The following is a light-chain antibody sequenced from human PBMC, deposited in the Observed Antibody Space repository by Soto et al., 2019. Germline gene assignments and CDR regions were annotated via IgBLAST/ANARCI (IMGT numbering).Light chain of an antibody. Sequence: EIVLTQSPDTLSLSPGEKVTLSCRASQRIIGNFLAWYQQKPGQAPRLLLYGASNRVTGIPDRFSGFGAGTEFTLTIRTLESEDFAVYYCQQYGGLPRTFGGGTKVEIK. J-gene: IGKJ4*01. CDR1: QRIIGNF. V-gene: IGKV3-20*01. CDR2: GAS. CDR3: QQYGGLPRT.